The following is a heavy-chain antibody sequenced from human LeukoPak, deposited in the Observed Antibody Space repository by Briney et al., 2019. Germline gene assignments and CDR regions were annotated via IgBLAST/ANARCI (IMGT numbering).Heavy chain of an antibody. CDR3: ARVTIYGDYVTSNFDY. Sequence: SVKVSCKASGGNFSSYAISWVRQAPGQGLEWMGGIIPIFGTANYAQKFQGRFTITADESTSTAYMELSSLRSEDTAVYYCARVTIYGDYVTSNFDYWGQGTLVTVSS. V-gene: IGHV1-69*13. D-gene: IGHD4-17*01. CDR1: GGNFSSYA. CDR2: IIPIFGTA. J-gene: IGHJ4*02.